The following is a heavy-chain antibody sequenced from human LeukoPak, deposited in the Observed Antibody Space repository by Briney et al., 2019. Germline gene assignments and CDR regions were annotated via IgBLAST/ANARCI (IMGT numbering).Heavy chain of an antibody. CDR1: AYNFSSNW. CDR2: IYPGDSDT. J-gene: IGHJ4*02. V-gene: IGHV5-51*01. D-gene: IGHD7-27*01. CDR3: ARPGGTGFDY. Sequence: GESLKSSCKASAYNFSSNWISCLRQMPGKGLEWMGIIYPGDSDTRFSPSFQGQVTISADKSISTAYLQWSSLKASDTAMYYCARPGGTGFDYWGQGTLVTVSS.